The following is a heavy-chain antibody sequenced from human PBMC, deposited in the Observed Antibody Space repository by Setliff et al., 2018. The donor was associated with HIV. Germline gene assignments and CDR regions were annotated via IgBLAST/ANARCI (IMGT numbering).Heavy chain of an antibody. CDR1: GDSSSNDY. J-gene: IGHJ2*01. Sequence: PSETLSLTCTVSGDSSSNDYWTWVRQPPGKGLEWIGTVYYTGSTFYNPSLESRVTISVDTSKNQFSLKLRSVTATDTTVYYCARLILGELSLFGPYWYFDLWGRGTLVTVSS. D-gene: IGHD3-16*02. CDR2: VYYTGST. V-gene: IGHV4-59*04. CDR3: ARLILGELSLFGPYWYFDL.